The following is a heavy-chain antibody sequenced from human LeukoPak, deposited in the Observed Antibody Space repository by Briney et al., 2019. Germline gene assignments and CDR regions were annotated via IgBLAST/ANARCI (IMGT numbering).Heavy chain of an antibody. J-gene: IGHJ4*02. D-gene: IGHD6-19*01. CDR1: GYTFTGYY. CDR3: ARVAAYSSGWLNY. Sequence: ASVKVSCKASGYTFTGYYMHWVRQAPGQGLEWMGRINPNSGGTNYAQKFQGRVTMTGDTSISTAYMELSRLRSDDTAVYYCARVAAYSSGWLNYWGQGTLVTVSS. V-gene: IGHV1-2*06. CDR2: INPNSGGT.